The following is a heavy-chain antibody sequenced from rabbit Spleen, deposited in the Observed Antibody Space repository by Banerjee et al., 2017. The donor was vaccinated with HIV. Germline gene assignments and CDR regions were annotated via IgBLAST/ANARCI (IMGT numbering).Heavy chain of an antibody. CDR1: GVSLNDKDV. J-gene: IGHJ4*01. V-gene: IGHV1S45*01. CDR2: INIVTGKS. CDR3: ARSDNNIVRGCNL. D-gene: IGHD4-2*01. Sequence: QEQLEESGGGLVKPEGSLTLTCKASGVSLNDKDVMCWVRQAPGKGLEWIACINIVTGKSVYASWAKGRFTMSRTSSTTVTLQMTSLTAADTATYFCARSDNNIVRGCNLWGPGTLVTVS.